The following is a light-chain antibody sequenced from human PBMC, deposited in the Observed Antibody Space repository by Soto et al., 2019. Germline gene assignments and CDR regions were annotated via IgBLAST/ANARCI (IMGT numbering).Light chain of an antibody. CDR3: SSYTSNSTRV. Sequence: QSALTQPASVSGSPGQSITISCTGTSSDVGRYNYVSWYQQHPGKAPKLMIYEISNRPSGVSNRFSGSKSSNTASLTISGLQAEDEADYYCSSYTSNSTRVFGGGTKVTVL. V-gene: IGLV2-14*01. CDR1: SSDVGRYNY. J-gene: IGLJ3*02. CDR2: EIS.